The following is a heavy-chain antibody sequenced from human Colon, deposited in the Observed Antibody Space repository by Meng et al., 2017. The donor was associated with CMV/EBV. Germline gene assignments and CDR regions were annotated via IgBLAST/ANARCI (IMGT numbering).Heavy chain of an antibody. D-gene: IGHD7-27*01. CDR1: GDSMGNYY. V-gene: IGHV4-59*12. Sequence: SETLSLTCSVSGDSMGNYYWTWIRQTPGKGLEWIGYIHHSGNSNYNPSLKSRVTMSIDTTKNQFSLKLSSVTAADTAVYYCARMKLGTSDAFDIWGQGTMVTVSS. CDR2: IHHSGNS. J-gene: IGHJ3*02. CDR3: ARMKLGTSDAFDI.